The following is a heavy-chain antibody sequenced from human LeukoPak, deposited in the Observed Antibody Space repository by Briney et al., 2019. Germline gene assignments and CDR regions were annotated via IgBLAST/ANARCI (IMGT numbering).Heavy chain of an antibody. CDR1: GYSFSSYW. V-gene: IGHV5-51*01. D-gene: IGHD1-26*01. CDR3: ARLFRVGPIPRGYIDY. CDR2: IYPGDFDT. Sequence: GESLKISCRGSGYSFSSYWIGWVRQMPGKGLEWMGIIYPGDFDTRYSPSFQGQVTISVDKSISTAYLQWSSLKASDSAMCYCARLFRVGPIPRGYIDYWGQGTLVTVSS. J-gene: IGHJ4*02.